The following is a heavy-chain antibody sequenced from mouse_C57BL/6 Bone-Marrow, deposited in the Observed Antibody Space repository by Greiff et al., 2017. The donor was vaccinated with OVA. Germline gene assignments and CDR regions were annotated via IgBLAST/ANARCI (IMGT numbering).Heavy chain of an antibody. CDR3: ARGLYYDYDGAAYYAMDY. J-gene: IGHJ4*01. D-gene: IGHD2-4*01. V-gene: IGHV1-77*01. CDR2: IGPGSGST. CDR1: GYTFTDYY. Sequence: QVQLKQSGAELVKPGASVKISCKASGYTFTDYYINWVKQRPGQGLEWIGKIGPGSGSTYYNEKFKGKATLTADKSSSTAYMQLSSLTSEDSAVYFCARGLYYDYDGAAYYAMDYWGQGTSVTVSS.